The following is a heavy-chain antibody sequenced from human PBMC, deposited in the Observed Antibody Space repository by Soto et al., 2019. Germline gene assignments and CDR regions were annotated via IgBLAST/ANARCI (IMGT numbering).Heavy chain of an antibody. CDR3: VGGAGMAVAATLRTPFDI. J-gene: IGHJ3*02. CDR1: GYIFTGHF. Sequence: QVQLVQSGAEVKKPGASMKVSCKASGYIFTGHFMHWVRLAPGQGLEWMGWINPKTGDTGYAQKFQGRVTLTTDTSINTTCMGLNSLLSDDTAVYECVGGAGMAVAATLRTPFDIWGQGPMVPVSS. CDR2: INPKTGDT. D-gene: IGHD6-19*01. V-gene: IGHV1-2*02.